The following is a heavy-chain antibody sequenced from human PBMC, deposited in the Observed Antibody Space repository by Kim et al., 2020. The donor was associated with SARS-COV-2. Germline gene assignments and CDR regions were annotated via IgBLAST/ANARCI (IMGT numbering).Heavy chain of an antibody. CDR1: GFTFSSYA. D-gene: IGHD3-10*01. CDR2: ISGSGGST. CDR3: AKDGAGVWFGELFSQNYYYYYMDV. J-gene: IGHJ6*03. Sequence: GGSLRLSCAASGFTFSSYAMSWVRQAPGKGLEWVSAISGSGGSTYYADSVKGRFTISRDNSKNTLYLQMNSLRAEDTAVYYCAKDGAGVWFGELFSQNYYYYYMDVWGKGTTVTVSS. V-gene: IGHV3-23*01.